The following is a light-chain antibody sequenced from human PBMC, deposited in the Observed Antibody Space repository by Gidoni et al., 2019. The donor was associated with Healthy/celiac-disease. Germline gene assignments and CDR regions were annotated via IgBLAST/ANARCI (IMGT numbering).Light chain of an antibody. V-gene: IGLV2-14*01. CDR3: SSYTSSSTFAV. CDR2: EVS. J-gene: IGLJ2*01. CDR1: SSDVGGYNY. Sequence: SALNKPASVSGSPGQSITISCTVASSDVGGYNYVSWYQQHPVKAPNVRIYEVSNRPSGFSNRFSGPKSGNTASLTISGLQADDEADYSCSSYTSSSTFAVFGGGTKLTVL.